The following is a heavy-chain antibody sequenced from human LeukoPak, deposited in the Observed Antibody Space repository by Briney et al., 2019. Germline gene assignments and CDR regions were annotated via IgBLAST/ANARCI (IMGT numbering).Heavy chain of an antibody. Sequence: TGGSLRLSCAASGFTFRNAWMSWVRQAPGKGLEWGGRIKSKTDGGTTDHAAPGKGRCTISRDDSKNTLYLQMNSLKTEDTAVYYCTTIRVYCTGGSCYSLGSGWGQGTLVTVSS. CDR3: TTIRVYCTGGSCYSLGSG. CDR1: GFTFRNAW. D-gene: IGHD2-15*01. J-gene: IGHJ4*02. V-gene: IGHV3-15*01. CDR2: IKSKTDGGTT.